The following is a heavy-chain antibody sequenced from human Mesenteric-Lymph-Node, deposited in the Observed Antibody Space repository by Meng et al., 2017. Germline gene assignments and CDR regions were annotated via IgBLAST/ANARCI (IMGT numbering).Heavy chain of an antibody. CDR3: ARHGLRGCRGGRCYTSFYYYGMDV. CDR1: GYSFKDYW. CDR2: IYPDESNT. Sequence: GESLKISCQGSGYSFKDYWIGWVRQMPGKGPEWVGIIYPDESNTLYSPSFQGQVTFSVDKSISTAYLQWSSLKASDTAIYYCARHGLRGCRGGRCYTSFYYYGMDVWGQGTTVTVSS. V-gene: IGHV5-51*01. J-gene: IGHJ6*02. D-gene: IGHD2-15*01.